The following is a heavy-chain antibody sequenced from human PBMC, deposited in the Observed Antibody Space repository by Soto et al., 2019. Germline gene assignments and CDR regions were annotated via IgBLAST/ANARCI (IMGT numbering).Heavy chain of an antibody. J-gene: IGHJ5*02. CDR2: IYYGGST. V-gene: IGHV4-31*03. Sequence: SETLSLTCTVSGGSISSGGYYWSWIRQHPGKGLEWIGYIYYGGSTYYNPSLKSRVTISVDTSKNQFSLKLSSVTAADTAVYYCARAGRGSGGSRNWFDPWGQGTLVTVSS. CDR1: GGSISSGGYY. D-gene: IGHD2-15*01. CDR3: ARAGRGSGGSRNWFDP.